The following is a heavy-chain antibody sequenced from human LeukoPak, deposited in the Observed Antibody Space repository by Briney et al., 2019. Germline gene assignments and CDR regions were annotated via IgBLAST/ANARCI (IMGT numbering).Heavy chain of an antibody. J-gene: IGHJ3*02. CDR2: IIPIFGRA. CDR3: ARDRVVGLGLDNAFDI. V-gene: IGHV1-69*13. Sequence: SVKVSCKAAGGIFSRYAISWVREAPAQGLEWMGGIIPIFGRANYAQKVQGRVTITADESTSTAYMELSSLSSEDTAVYFCARDRVVGLGLDNAFDIWGKGTVVTVSS. CDR1: GGIFSRYA. D-gene: IGHD2-15*01.